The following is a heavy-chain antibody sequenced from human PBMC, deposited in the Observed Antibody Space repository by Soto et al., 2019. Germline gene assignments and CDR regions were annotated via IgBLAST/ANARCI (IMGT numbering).Heavy chain of an antibody. CDR2: ISYDGSNK. D-gene: IGHD4-17*01. CDR3: AKDLERWTTTWFDP. CDR1: GFTFSSYG. J-gene: IGHJ5*02. Sequence: QVQLVESGGGVVQPGRSLRLSCAASGFTFSSYGMHWVRQAPGKGLEWVAVISYDGSNKYYADSVKGRFTISRDNSKNTLYLQMNSLRAEDTAVYYCAKDLERWTTTWFDPWGQGTLVTVSS. V-gene: IGHV3-30*18.